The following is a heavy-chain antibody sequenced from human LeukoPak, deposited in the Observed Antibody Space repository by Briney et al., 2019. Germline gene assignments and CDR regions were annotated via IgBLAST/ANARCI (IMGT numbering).Heavy chain of an antibody. Sequence: SGTLSLTCTVSGGSMSSYYWSWIRQPPGKGLEWIWDIYYSGSTKYNPSLKSRVTISVDTSKNQFSLKLSSVPVADTAVYYCARGARAGYNFEPFDYWGQGTLVTVSS. J-gene: IGHJ4*02. CDR1: GGSMSSYY. CDR2: IYYSGST. CDR3: ARGARAGYNFEPFDY. V-gene: IGHV4-59*08. D-gene: IGHD5-24*01.